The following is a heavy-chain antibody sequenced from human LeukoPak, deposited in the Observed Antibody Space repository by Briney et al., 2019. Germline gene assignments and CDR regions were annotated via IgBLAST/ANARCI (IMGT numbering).Heavy chain of an antibody. CDR2: IYYSGST. Sequence: SETLSLTCTVSGGSISSYYWSWIRQPPGKGLEWIGYIYYSGSTIYNPSLKSRVTISVDTSKNQFSLKLSSVTAADTAVYYCARGDYYYDSSGYYYGYFQHWGQGTLVTVSS. V-gene: IGHV4-59*01. J-gene: IGHJ1*01. CDR3: ARGDYYYDSSGYYYGYFQH. CDR1: GGSISSYY. D-gene: IGHD3-22*01.